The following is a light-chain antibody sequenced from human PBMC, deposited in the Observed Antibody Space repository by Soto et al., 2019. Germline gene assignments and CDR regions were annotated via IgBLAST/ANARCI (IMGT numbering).Light chain of an antibody. CDR2: EGS. Sequence: QSALTQPASVSGSPGQSITISCTGTSSDVGGYNLVSWYQQHPGKAPKLIIDEGSKRPPGVSNRFSASRSGNTASLTISGLQAGDEADYHCCSYSDINTVIFGGGTKLTVL. CDR3: CSYSDINTVI. V-gene: IGLV2-23*01. CDR1: SSDVGGYNL. J-gene: IGLJ2*01.